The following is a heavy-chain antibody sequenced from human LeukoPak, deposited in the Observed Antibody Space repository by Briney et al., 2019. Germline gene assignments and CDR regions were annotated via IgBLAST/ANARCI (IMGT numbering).Heavy chain of an antibody. D-gene: IGHD4-17*01. CDR3: ARETSYGEMFDY. CDR2: IKQDGSEK. V-gene: IGHV3-7*01. J-gene: IGHJ4*02. CDR1: RFTFSSYW. Sequence: GGSLRLSCAASRFTFSSYWMSWVRQAPGKGLEWVANIKQDGSEKYYVDSVKGRFTISRDNAKNSLYLQMNSLRAEDTAVYYCARETSYGEMFDYWGQGTLVTVSS.